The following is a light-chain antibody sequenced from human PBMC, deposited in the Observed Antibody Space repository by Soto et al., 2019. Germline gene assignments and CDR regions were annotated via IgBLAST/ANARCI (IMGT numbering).Light chain of an antibody. CDR3: CSYAGGRTYL. V-gene: IGLV2-23*02. Sequence: QSVLTQPASVSGSPGQSITISCSGTSSDIGTYDHVAWFQQFPGKTPKLVIYNVSDRPSGVSYRFSGSKSGNTASLTISGLQADDEADYYCCSYAGGRTYLFGTGTKVTVL. CDR2: NVS. J-gene: IGLJ1*01. CDR1: SSDIGTYDH.